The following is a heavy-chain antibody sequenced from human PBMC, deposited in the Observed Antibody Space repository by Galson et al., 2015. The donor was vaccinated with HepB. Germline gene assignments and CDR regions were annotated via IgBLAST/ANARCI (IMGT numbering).Heavy chain of an antibody. CDR3: VREHWGDK. V-gene: IGHV3-7*03. D-gene: IGHD7-27*01. J-gene: IGHJ4*02. Sequence: SLRLSCAASGFTFSTYWMSWVRQAPGKGLEWVANIKHDGSEKYYVDSVKGQFTISRDNAENSLYLQMNSLRVEDTAVYYCVREHWGDKWGQGTLVTVSS. CDR2: IKHDGSEK. CDR1: GFTFSTYW.